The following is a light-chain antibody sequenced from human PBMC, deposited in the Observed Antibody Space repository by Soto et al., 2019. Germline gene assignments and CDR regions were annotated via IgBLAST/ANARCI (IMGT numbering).Light chain of an antibody. J-gene: IGKJ3*01. Sequence: EIVLTQSPATLSLSPGERVTLSCRASQNVSTYFAWYQQKPGQAPRLLIYDASDRATGIPARFSGSGSGTDFTLTISSPEHEDSAVYYCQQRTNWLTFGPGTKVDIK. CDR3: QQRTNWLT. CDR1: QNVSTY. CDR2: DAS. V-gene: IGKV3-11*01.